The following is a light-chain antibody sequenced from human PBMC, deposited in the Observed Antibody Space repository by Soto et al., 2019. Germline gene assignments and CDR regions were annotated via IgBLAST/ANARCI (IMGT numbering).Light chain of an antibody. J-gene: IGKJ1*01. V-gene: IGKV3-20*01. CDR1: QSVSSN. Sequence: EIVLTQSPATLSLSPGEGATLSCRASQSVSSNLAWYQQKPGQAPRLLIYGASTRATGIPARFSGSGSGTDFTLTISRLEPEDFAVYYCQQYGSSPQTFGQGTKVDIK. CDR2: GAS. CDR3: QQYGSSPQT.